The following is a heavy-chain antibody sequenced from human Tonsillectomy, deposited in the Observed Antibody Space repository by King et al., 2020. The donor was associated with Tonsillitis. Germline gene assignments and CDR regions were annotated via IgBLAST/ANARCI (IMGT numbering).Heavy chain of an antibody. D-gene: IGHD3-22*01. CDR2: IYHSGST. CDR3: ARDRIVVATQAYYFDY. J-gene: IGHJ4*02. CDR1: GYSISSGYY. V-gene: IGHV4-38-2*02. Sequence: HVQLQESGPGLVKPSETLSLTCTVSGYSISSGYYWGWIRQPPGKGLEGIGSIYHSGSTYYNPSLKSRVTISVDTSKNQFSLKLSSVTAADTAVYYCARDRIVVATQAYYFDYWGQGTLVTVSS.